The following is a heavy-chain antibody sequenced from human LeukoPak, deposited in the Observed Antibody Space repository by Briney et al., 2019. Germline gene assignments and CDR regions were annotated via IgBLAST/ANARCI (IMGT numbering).Heavy chain of an antibody. V-gene: IGHV1-2*02. D-gene: IGHD4-17*01. Sequence: ASVKVSCKASGYTFTGYYMRWVRQAPGQGLEWMGWINPNSGGTNYAQKFQGRVTMTRDTSISTAYMELSRLRSDDTAVYYCARDLSVTTVTNPMTDYWGQGTLVTVSS. CDR1: GYTFTGYY. J-gene: IGHJ4*02. CDR3: ARDLSVTTVTNPMTDY. CDR2: INPNSGGT.